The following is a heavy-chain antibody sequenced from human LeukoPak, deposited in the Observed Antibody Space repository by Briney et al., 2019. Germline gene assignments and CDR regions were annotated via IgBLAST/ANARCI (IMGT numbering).Heavy chain of an antibody. CDR2: IYSGGST. CDR3: AGLAAGMMDRDDY. Sequence: GGSLRLSCAASGFTVSSNYMSWVRQAPGKGLEWVSVIYSGGSTYYADSVKGRFTISRDNSKNTLYLQMNSLRAEDTAVYYCAGLAAGMMDRDDYWGQGTLVTVPS. D-gene: IGHD6-13*01. V-gene: IGHV3-53*01. CDR1: GFTVSSNY. J-gene: IGHJ4*02.